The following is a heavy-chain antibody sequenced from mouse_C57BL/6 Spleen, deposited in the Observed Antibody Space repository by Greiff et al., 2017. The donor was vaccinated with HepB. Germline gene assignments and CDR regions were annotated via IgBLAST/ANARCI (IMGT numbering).Heavy chain of an antibody. CDR1: GYTFTDHT. CDR3: ARSAITTAYYYAMDY. J-gene: IGHJ4*01. V-gene: IGHV1-78*01. Sequence: QVQLQQSDAELVKPGASVKISCKASGYTFTDHTIHWMKQRPEQGLEWIGYIYPRDGSTKYNEKFKSKATLTVDKPSSTAYMELSRLTSEDSAVYYCARSAITTAYYYAMDYWGQGTSVTVSS. D-gene: IGHD1-2*01. CDR2: IYPRDGST.